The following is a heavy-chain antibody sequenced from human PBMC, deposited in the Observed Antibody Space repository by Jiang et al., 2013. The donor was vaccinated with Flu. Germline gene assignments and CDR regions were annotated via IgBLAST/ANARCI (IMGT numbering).Heavy chain of an antibody. J-gene: IGHJ4*02. CDR2: IHYSGYT. V-gene: IGHV4-39*07. CDR1: GGSIATKDYY. D-gene: IGHD2-2*01. CDR3: ARDTPPGAICYFDQ. Sequence: GPGLVKPSEILSLTCTVSGGSIATKDYYWGWVRQPPGKGLEWIGSIHYSGYTFYNPTLKSRVTMSVDMSTNQFSLSLTSVTAADTAVYYCARDTPPGAICYFDQWGQGTLVTVSS.